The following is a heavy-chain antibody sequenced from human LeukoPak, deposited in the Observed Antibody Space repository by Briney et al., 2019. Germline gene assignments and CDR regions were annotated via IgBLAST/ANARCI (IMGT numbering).Heavy chain of an antibody. CDR1: GFTFSSYA. CDR2: ISGSGGNT. CDR3: TKGEYYYGSGSYFDY. Sequence: GGSLRLSCAVSGFTFSSYAMSWVRQAPGKGLEWVSTISGSGGNTYYAASVKGRFTISRDNSKNTLYLQMNSLRAEDTAVYYCTKGEYYYGSGSYFDYWGQGTLVTVSS. V-gene: IGHV3-23*01. J-gene: IGHJ4*02. D-gene: IGHD3-10*01.